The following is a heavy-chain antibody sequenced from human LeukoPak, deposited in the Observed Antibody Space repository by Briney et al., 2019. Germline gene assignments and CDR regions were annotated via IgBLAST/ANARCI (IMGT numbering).Heavy chain of an antibody. D-gene: IGHD5-24*01. Sequence: GGSLRLSCAASGFTFSSYWMHWVRQAPGKGLVWVSRINSDGSSTSYADSVKGRFTISRDNSRNTVYLQMNSLRAEDTAVYYCAKDDGWLQFCCWGQGTLVTVSA. V-gene: IGHV3-74*01. CDR3: AKDDGWLQFCC. CDR1: GFTFSSYW. CDR2: INSDGSST. J-gene: IGHJ4*02.